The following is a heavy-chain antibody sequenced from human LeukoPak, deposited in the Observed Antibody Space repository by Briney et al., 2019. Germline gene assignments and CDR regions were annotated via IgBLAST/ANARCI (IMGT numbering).Heavy chain of an antibody. D-gene: IGHD5-18*01. J-gene: IGHJ4*02. CDR1: GGSISSGGYY. CDR2: IYYSGST. CDR3: ARDLGGYSYFDY. Sequence: SGTLSLTCTVSGGSISSGGYYWSWIRQHPGKGLEWIGYIYYSGSTYYSPSLKSRVTISVDTSKNQFSLKLSSVTAADTAVYYCARDLGGYSYFDYWGQGTLVTVSS. V-gene: IGHV4-31*03.